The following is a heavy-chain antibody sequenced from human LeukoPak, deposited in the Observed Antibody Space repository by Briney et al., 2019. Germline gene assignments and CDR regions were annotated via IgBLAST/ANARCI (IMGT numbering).Heavy chain of an antibody. CDR2: FDPKDGET. CDR3: ARDHESSGWNFDY. CDR1: GYTLTELS. J-gene: IGHJ4*02. V-gene: IGHV1-24*01. D-gene: IGHD6-19*01. Sequence: ASVKVSCKVSGYTLTELSMHWVRQAPGKGLEWMGGFDPKDGETIYAQKFQGRVTITADESTSTAYMELSSLRSEDTAVYYCARDHESSGWNFDYWGQGTLVTVSS.